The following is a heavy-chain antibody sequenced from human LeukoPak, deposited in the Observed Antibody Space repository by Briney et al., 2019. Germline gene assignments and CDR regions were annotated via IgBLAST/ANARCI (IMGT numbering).Heavy chain of an antibody. CDR1: GGSFSGYY. J-gene: IGHJ5*02. CDR2: INHSGST. V-gene: IGHV4-34*01. Sequence: SETLSLTCAVYGGSFSGYYWSWIRQPPGKGLEWIGEINHSGSTNYNPSLKSRVTISVDTSKNQFSLKLSSVTAADTAVYYCARGKPFGSSYGDYVVWRGACPFDPWGQGTLVTVSS. D-gene: IGHD4-17*01. CDR3: ARGKPFGSSYGDYVVWRGACPFDP.